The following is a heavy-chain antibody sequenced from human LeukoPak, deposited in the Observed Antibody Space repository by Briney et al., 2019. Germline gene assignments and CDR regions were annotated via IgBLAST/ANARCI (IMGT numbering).Heavy chain of an antibody. D-gene: IGHD4-11*01. Sequence: GGSLRLSRSVSGFTFWDYPMHWIRQAPGTGLKYVSAISKNGEDTYYADSVKGRFTISRDNSKNTLYLQMSSLRTEDAPVFCCVQLGSNYYLNWGQGTPVLVSS. J-gene: IGHJ4*02. V-gene: IGHV3-64D*06. CDR1: GFTFWDYP. CDR2: ISKNGEDT. CDR3: VQLGSNYYLN.